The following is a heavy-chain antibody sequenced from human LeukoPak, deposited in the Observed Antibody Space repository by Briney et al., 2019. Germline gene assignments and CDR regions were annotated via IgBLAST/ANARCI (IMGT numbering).Heavy chain of an antibody. D-gene: IGHD5-18*01. V-gene: IGHV4-61*01. J-gene: IGHJ3*02. CDR1: GGSVSSGRYY. CDR2: IYYSGST. CDR3: ARVGYSYDIGLGAFDI. Sequence: PSETLSLTCTVSGGSVSSGRYYWSWLRQPPGKGLEWIGYIYYSGSTNYNPSLKSRVTISVDTSKNQFSLKLSSVTAADTAVYYCARVGYSYDIGLGAFDIWGQGTMVTVSS.